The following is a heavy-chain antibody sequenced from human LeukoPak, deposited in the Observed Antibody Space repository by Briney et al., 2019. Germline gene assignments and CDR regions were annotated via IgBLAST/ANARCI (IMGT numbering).Heavy chain of an antibody. CDR2: INPNSGGT. D-gene: IGHD6-13*01. CDR1: GYAFTDYY. V-gene: IGHV1-2*02. J-gene: IGHJ1*01. CDR3: ARDLHTLSAAGLSEYFQH. Sequence: ASLKLSCTASGYAFTDYYMHWVRQAPGQGLEWMGWINPNSGGTSYPQKFQGRVTMTRDTSISTAFMVLSRLRSDDTAVYYCARDLHTLSAAGLSEYFQHWGQGTLVIVSS.